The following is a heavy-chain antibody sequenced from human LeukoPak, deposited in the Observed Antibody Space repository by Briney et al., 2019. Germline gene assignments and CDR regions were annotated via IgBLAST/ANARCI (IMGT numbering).Heavy chain of an antibody. CDR3: VKESGFMVAPNSAFDI. V-gene: IGHV3-64D*06. CDR1: GFTFNSYP. J-gene: IGHJ3*02. CDR2: ISRNGGST. Sequence: RGSLRLSCSASGFTFNSYPVHWVRQAPGKGLEYVSGISRNGGSTYYADSVKGRFTISRDNSKNTLYLQMSSLRAEDAAVYYCVKESGFMVAPNSAFDIWGQGTMVTVSS. D-gene: IGHD4/OR15-4a*01.